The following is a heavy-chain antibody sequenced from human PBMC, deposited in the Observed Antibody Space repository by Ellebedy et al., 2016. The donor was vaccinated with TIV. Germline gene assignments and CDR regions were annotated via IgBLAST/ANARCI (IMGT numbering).Heavy chain of an antibody. Sequence: MPSETLSLTCTVSGASIRSNYWSWIRQSPAKGLEWFGYIYYRGSTSYNPSLTSRVTISIDTSTGHFSLILSSVTAADTAVYHCARGRLHFDCWGQGTLVTVSS. CDR3: ARGRLHFDC. V-gene: IGHV4-59*01. J-gene: IGHJ4*02. CDR1: GASIRSNY. D-gene: IGHD5-24*01. CDR2: IYYRGST.